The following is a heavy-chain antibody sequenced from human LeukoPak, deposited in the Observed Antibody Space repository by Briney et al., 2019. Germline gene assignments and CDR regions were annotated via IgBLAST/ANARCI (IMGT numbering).Heavy chain of an antibody. CDR2: IYHSGNT. Sequence: SQTLSLTCTVSGGSISSGGYYWTWIRQHPGECLEWIGYIYHSGNTYYNPSLKSRIVISVDTSKNQFSLKVTSVTAADTAVYYCARVRKLPLEWDLIDYWGQGTLVTVSS. D-gene: IGHD4-23*01. CDR3: ARVRKLPLEWDLIDY. CDR1: GGSISSGGYY. J-gene: IGHJ4*02. V-gene: IGHV4-31*03.